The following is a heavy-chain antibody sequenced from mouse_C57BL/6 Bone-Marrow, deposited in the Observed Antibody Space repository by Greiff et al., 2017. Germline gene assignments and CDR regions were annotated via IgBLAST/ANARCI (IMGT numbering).Heavy chain of an antibody. CDR3: ANSDY. J-gene: IGHJ2*01. Sequence: EVKLMESGGGLVKPGGSLKLSCAASGFTFSSYAMSWVRQTPEKRLEWVATISDGGSYTYYPDNVKGRLTISRDNATNNLYLQMSHLKSEDTAMYYCANSDYWGQGTTLTVSS. CDR2: ISDGGSYT. CDR1: GFTFSSYA. V-gene: IGHV5-4*03.